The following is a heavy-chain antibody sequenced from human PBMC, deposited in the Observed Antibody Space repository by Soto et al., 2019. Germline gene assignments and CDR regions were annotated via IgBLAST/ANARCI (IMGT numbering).Heavy chain of an antibody. Sequence: GGSLRLSCVASGFTFSNHAMGWVRQAPGTGLEWVSTIGGGGGRAYYADSVKGRFTISRDNSKNTLFLQMNSLRAEDTAVYFCSKWSGFGDAWGQGTLVTVSS. CDR3: SKWSGFGDA. CDR2: IGGGGGRA. J-gene: IGHJ5*02. V-gene: IGHV3-23*01. CDR1: GFTFSNHA. D-gene: IGHD3-10*01.